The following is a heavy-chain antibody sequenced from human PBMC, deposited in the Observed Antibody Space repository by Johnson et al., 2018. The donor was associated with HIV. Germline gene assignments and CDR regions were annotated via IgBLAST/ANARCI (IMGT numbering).Heavy chain of an antibody. CDR1: GFTFSSNY. J-gene: IGHJ3*02. Sequence: VQLVESGGGVVQPGRSLRLSCAASGFTFSSNYMSWVRQAPGKGLEWVSLIYSGGSTYYADSVKGRFTISRDNSKNTLYLQMNRLRSEDTAVYYCARGLELGMVAFDIWGQGTMVTVSS. D-gene: IGHD7-27*01. V-gene: IGHV3-66*02. CDR3: ARGLELGMVAFDI. CDR2: IYSGGST.